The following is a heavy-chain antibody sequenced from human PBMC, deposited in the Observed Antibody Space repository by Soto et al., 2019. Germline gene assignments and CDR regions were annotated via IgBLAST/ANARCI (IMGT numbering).Heavy chain of an antibody. CDR2: ISSSGSTI. J-gene: IGHJ6*02. CDR1: GFTFSSYE. CDR3: ARSGKVTVFGLDV. Sequence: WVSLRLSCAASGFTFSSYEMDCVRQAPGKGLEWVSYISSSGSTIYYADSVKGRFTISRDNAKNSLYLQMNSLRAEDTAVYYCARSGKVTVFGLDVWGQGTTVTVSS. D-gene: IGHD1-20*01. V-gene: IGHV3-48*03.